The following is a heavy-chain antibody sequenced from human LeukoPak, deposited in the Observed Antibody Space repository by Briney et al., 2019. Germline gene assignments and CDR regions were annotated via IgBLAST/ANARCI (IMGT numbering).Heavy chain of an antibody. CDR1: GFTFSSYS. D-gene: IGHD4-17*01. CDR2: ISSSSSYI. CDR3: ARDLRAEN. J-gene: IGHJ4*02. Sequence: NPGGSLRLSCAASGFTFSSYSMNWVRQAPGKGLEWVSSISSSSSYIYYADSVQGRFTIPRDNAKKSLYLQMNSLRAEDTAVYYCARDLRAENWGQGPLAPSPQ. V-gene: IGHV3-21*01.